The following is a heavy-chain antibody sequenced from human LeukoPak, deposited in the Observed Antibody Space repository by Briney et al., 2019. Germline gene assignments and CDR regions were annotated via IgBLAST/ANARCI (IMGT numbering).Heavy chain of an antibody. V-gene: IGHV3-64*01. Sequence: GGSLRLSCAASGFTFSSYAMHWVRQAPGKGLEYVSAISGNGGSTYYANSVKGRFTISRDNSKNSLYLQMNSLRAEDMALYYCAKDMGYGGWSFRSPSGFDYWGQGTLVTVSS. CDR1: GFTFSSYA. D-gene: IGHD6-19*01. CDR3: AKDMGYGGWSFRSPSGFDY. CDR2: ISGNGGST. J-gene: IGHJ4*02.